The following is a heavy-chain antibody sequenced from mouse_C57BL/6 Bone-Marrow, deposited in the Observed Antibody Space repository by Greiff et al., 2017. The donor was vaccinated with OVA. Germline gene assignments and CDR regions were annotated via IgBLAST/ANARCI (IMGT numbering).Heavy chain of an antibody. CDR3: ARPIYYDYDEGFAY. CDR1: GFTFSSYA. J-gene: IGHJ3*01. CDR2: ISDGGSYT. V-gene: IGHV5-4*03. Sequence: EVKVVESGGGLVKPGGSLKLSCAASGFTFSSYAMSWVRQTPEKRLEWVATISDGGSYTYYPDNVKGRFTISRDNAKNNLYLQMSQLKSEDTAMYYCARPIYYDYDEGFAYWGQGTLVTVSA. D-gene: IGHD2-4*01.